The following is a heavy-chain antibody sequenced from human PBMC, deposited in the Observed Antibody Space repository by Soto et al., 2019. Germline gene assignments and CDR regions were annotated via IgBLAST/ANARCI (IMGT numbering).Heavy chain of an antibody. CDR1: GGSISSYY. V-gene: IGHV4-59*08. J-gene: IGHJ4*02. CDR3: ARRYGGNLDY. Sequence: QVQLQESGPGLVKPSETLSLTCTVSGGSISSYYWSWIRQPPGKGLEWIGYIYYSGSTNYKPSLRCRATISVDTSKYPFSLKLSSVTAADPAVYYCARRYGGNLDYWGQGTLVTVSS. D-gene: IGHD1-26*01. CDR2: IYYSGST.